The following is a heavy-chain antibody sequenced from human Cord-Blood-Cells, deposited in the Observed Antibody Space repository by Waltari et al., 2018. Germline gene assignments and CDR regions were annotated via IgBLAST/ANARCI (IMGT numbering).Heavy chain of an antibody. CDR3: ARDARYGSSDY. D-gene: IGHD3-10*01. J-gene: IGHJ4*02. Sequence: EVQLVESGGGLVKPGGSLRLSCAASGFTFTSHRMTWVRQATGKGLEWVSSISSSSSYIYYADSVKGRFTISRDNAKNSLYLQMNSLRAEDTAVYYCARDARYGSSDYWGQGTLVTVSS. V-gene: IGHV3-21*01. CDR1: GFTFTSHR. CDR2: ISSSSSYI.